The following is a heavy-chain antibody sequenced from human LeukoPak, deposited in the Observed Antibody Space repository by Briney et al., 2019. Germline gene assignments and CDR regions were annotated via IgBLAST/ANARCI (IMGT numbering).Heavy chain of an antibody. CDR1: GGTFSSYA. CDR2: IIPILGIA. D-gene: IGHD6-13*01. V-gene: IGHV1-69*04. CDR3: ARDSAYSSSWYRNYFDY. J-gene: IGHJ4*02. Sequence: ASVKVSCKASGGTFSSYAISWVRQAPGQGLEWMGRIIPILGIANYAQKFQGRVTITADKSTSTAYMELSSLRSEDTAVYYCARDSAYSSSWYRNYFDYWGQGTPVTVSS.